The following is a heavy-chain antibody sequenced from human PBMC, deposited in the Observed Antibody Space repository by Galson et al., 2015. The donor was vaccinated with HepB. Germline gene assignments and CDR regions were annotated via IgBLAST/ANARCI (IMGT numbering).Heavy chain of an antibody. J-gene: IGHJ2*01. CDR3: ARGWELLLNSYWYFDL. CDR1: GFTFSSYA. D-gene: IGHD1-26*01. Sequence: SLRLSCAASGFTFSSYAMHWVRQAPGKGLEWVAVISYDGSNKYYADSVKGRFTISRDNSKNTLYLQMNSLRAEDTAVYYCARGWELLLNSYWYFDLWGRGTLVTATS. CDR2: ISYDGSNK. V-gene: IGHV3-30-3*01.